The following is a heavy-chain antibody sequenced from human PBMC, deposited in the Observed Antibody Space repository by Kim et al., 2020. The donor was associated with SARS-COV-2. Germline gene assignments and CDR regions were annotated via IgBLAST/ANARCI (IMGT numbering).Heavy chain of an antibody. D-gene: IGHD3-3*01. CDR1: GFTFSDYY. J-gene: IGHJ6*02. Sequence: GGSLRLSCAASGFTFSDYYMSWIRQAPGKGLEWVSYISSSGSTIYYADSVKGRFTISRANAKNSLYLQMNSLRAEDTAVYYCARENSHITIFGVVTRIGMDVWGQGTTVTVSS. CDR2: ISSSGSTI. V-gene: IGHV3-11*01. CDR3: ARENSHITIFGVVTRIGMDV.